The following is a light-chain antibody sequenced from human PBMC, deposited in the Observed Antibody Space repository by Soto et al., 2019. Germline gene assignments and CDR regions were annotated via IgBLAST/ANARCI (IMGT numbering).Light chain of an antibody. CDR1: QTISSW. Sequence: DIQMTQSPSTLSGSVGDRVTITCRASQTISSWLAWYQQKPGKAPNLLIYKASTLKSVVPSRFSGSGSGTEFTLTISSLQPDDFATSYFQNYNSYSEAFGQGNKVELK. CDR2: KAS. CDR3: QNYNSYSEA. J-gene: IGKJ1*01. V-gene: IGKV1-5*03.